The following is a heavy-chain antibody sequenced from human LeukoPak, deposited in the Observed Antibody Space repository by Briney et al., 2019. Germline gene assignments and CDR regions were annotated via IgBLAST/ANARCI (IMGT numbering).Heavy chain of an antibody. CDR3: ARVSGFGYFFDY. D-gene: IGHD3-10*01. CDR2: ARNKANSYTT. J-gene: IGHJ4*02. V-gene: IGHV3-72*01. CDR1: GFTLSDHY. Sequence: QPAGSLRRSGAASGFTLSDHYMVWVRQGPGIGLKWVARARNKANSYTTEYGESVKVQFTISGDDSKNSLYLQMNSLKSEDTAVYYCARVSGFGYFFDYWGQGTLVTVSS.